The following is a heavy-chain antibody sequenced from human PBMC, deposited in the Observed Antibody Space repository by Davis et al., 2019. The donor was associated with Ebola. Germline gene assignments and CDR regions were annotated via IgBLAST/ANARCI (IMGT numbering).Heavy chain of an antibody. CDR1: TGSFSGFP. J-gene: IGHJ6*02. CDR3: ARGSYWTPTVTTYYYYYGMDV. CDR2: INHSGST. V-gene: IGHV4-34*01. Sequence: SETLSLTCAVYTGSFSGFPWSWIRQPPGKGLEWIGDINHSGSTNYNPSLKSRLTISVDTSKNQFSLRLNSLTAADTAVYYCARGSYWTPTVTTYYYYYGMDVWGQGTTVTVSS. D-gene: IGHD4-11*01.